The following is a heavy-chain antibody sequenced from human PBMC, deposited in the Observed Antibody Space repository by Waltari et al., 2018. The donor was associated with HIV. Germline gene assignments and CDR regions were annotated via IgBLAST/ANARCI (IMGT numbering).Heavy chain of an antibody. CDR1: GYTFTAYY. CDR3: ARGGVNLLWFGEGGTDY. V-gene: IGHV1-2*06. J-gene: IGHJ4*02. Sequence: QVQLVQYGAEVKKPGASVKASCKASGYTFTAYYMHRVRQAPGQGLEWYGRINPNSGCTNYAQKLQGRVTMTRDTSISTAYMELSRLRSDDTAVYYCARGGVNLLWFGEGGTDYWGQGTLVTVSS. D-gene: IGHD3-10*01. CDR2: INPNSGCT.